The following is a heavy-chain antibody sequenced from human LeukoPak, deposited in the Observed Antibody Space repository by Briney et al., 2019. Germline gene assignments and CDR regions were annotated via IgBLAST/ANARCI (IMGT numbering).Heavy chain of an antibody. CDR3: ARSFGSSWSPSFDY. CDR1: GGSFSGYY. J-gene: IGHJ4*02. D-gene: IGHD6-13*01. CDR2: INHSGST. V-gene: IGHV4-34*01. Sequence: SETLSLTCAVYGGSFSGYYWSWIRQPPGKGLEWIGEINHSGSTNYNPSLKSRVTISVDTSKNQFSLKLSSVTAADTAVYYCARSFGSSWSPSFDYWGQGTLVTVSS.